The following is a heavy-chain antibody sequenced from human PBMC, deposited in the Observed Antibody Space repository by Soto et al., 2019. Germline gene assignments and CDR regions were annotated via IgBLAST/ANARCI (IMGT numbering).Heavy chain of an antibody. Sequence: QVQLQESGPGLVKPSETLSLACTVSGDSIGSYYWSWIRQPPGKGLEWFGSIYYSGSTDYNPSLNSRVSISVDTSKNQFSLELSSVTAADTAVYYCARGIKVYAYRDYFDYWGQGTLVTVSS. D-gene: IGHD2-8*01. CDR1: GDSIGSYY. CDR3: ARGIKVYAYRDYFDY. J-gene: IGHJ4*02. CDR2: IYYSGST. V-gene: IGHV4-59*01.